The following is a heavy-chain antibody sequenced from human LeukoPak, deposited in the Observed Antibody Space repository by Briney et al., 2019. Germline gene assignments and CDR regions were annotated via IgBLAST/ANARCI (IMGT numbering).Heavy chain of an antibody. Sequence: PSETLSLTCTVSSGSFSAYSWSWIRQPAGKGLEWIGRIYTSGSTNYNPSLKSRVTMSADRSKNQFSLKLSSVTAADAAVYYCVRWGGTAFDYWGQGTLVTVSS. CDR1: SGSFSAYS. V-gene: IGHV4-4*07. CDR3: VRWGGTAFDY. D-gene: IGHD3-16*01. CDR2: IYTSGST. J-gene: IGHJ4*02.